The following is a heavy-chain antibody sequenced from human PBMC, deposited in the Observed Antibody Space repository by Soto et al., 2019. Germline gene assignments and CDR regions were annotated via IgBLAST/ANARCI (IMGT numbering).Heavy chain of an antibody. V-gene: IGHV1-2*04. J-gene: IGHJ4*02. CDR2: INPNSGGT. CDR3: ARGDYDFWSGYYFN. CDR1: GYTFTGYY. Sequence: ASVTVSCQASGYTFTGYYMHLVRQAPGQGLEWMGWINPNSGGTNYAQKFQGWVTMTRDTSISTAYMELSRLRSDDTAVYYCARGDYDFWSGYYFNWGQGTLVTVS. D-gene: IGHD3-3*01.